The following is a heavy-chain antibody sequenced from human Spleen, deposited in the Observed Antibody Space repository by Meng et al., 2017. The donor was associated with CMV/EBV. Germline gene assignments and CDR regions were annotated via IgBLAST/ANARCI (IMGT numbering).Heavy chain of an antibody. CDR2: IWYDGVNK. CDR1: GFTLNTYG. D-gene: IGHD3-22*01. Sequence: GFTLNTYGMHWVRQAPGRGLEWVAAIWYDGVNKFFADSVKGRFTISRDNSKNTVYLQMNSLRAEDTAIYYCAKDPYNYYDNSGYWDYWGQGTLVTVSS. CDR3: AKDPYNYYDNSGYWDY. J-gene: IGHJ4*02. V-gene: IGHV3-33*06.